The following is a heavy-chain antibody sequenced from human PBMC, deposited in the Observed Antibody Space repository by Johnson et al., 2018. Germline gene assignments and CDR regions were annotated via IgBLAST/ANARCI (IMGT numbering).Heavy chain of an antibody. D-gene: IGHD6-19*01. V-gene: IGHV3-9*01. CDR3: ARGHSSGLPSAEYFQH. CDR2: ISWNSGSI. Sequence: VQLQESGGGLVQPGRSLRLSCAASGFTFDDYAMHWVRQAPGKGLEWVSGISWNSGSIGYADSVKGRFTISRDNAKNSLYLQMNSLRAEDTAVYHCARGHSSGLPSAEYFQHWGQGTLVTVSS. CDR1: GFTFDDYA. J-gene: IGHJ1*01.